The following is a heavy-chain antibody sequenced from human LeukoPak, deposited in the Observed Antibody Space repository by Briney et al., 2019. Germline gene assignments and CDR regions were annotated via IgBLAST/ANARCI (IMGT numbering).Heavy chain of an antibody. D-gene: IGHD2-21*02. CDR3: ATDRDNSDWQKRFDS. V-gene: IGHV3-7*01. J-gene: IGHJ4*02. CDR2: INQDASEI. Sequence: GGSQRLSCAASGVTFSTYWMNWYRQAPGKGLEWVGNINQDASEINYVDSVRGGFTISRDNAKNSLHLQMNSLRAEDTAVYYCATDRDNSDWQKRFDSWDQGTLVTVSS. CDR1: GVTFSTYW.